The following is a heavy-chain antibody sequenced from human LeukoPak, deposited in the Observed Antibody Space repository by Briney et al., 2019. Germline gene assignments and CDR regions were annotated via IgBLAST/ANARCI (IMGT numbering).Heavy chain of an antibody. D-gene: IGHD6-13*01. CDR1: GYSFANYW. CDR3: ARPSSSWYDNFDY. J-gene: IGHJ4*02. CDR2: IYPGDSDT. Sequence: GESLKISCKCSGYSFANYWIGWVRQMPGKGLEWMGVIYPGDSDTRYSPSFQGQVTISADKSISTAYLQWSSLKASDTALYYCARPSSSWYDNFDYWGQGTLVTVSS. V-gene: IGHV5-51*01.